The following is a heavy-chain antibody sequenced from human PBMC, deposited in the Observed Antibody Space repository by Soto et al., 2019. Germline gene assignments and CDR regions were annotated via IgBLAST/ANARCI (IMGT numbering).Heavy chain of an antibody. CDR2: INHRGSA. J-gene: IGHJ4*02. D-gene: IGHD6-13*01. CDR1: GASVSSTYW. Sequence: SETLSLTCAVSGASVSSTYWWSWVRQPPGRGPEWIGEINHRGSANYNPSLKSRVTISVDISKSQFSLRLTSVTAADTAVYYCARYNAASGTYYFDFWGQGALVTVSS. V-gene: IGHV4-4*02. CDR3: ARYNAASGTYYFDF.